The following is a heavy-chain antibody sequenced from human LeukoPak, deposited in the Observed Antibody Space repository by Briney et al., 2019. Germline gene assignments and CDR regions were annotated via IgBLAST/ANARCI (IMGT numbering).Heavy chain of an antibody. CDR1: GFTFSSYG. V-gene: IGHV3-33*01. CDR3: ARAAYSSSWYYDY. Sequence: GRSLRLSCAASGFTFSSYGMHWVRQAPGKGLEWVAVIWYDGSNKYYADSVKGRFTISRDNSKNTLYLQMNSLRAEETAVYYCARAAYSSSWYYDYWGQGTLVTVSS. J-gene: IGHJ4*02. D-gene: IGHD6-13*01. CDR2: IWYDGSNK.